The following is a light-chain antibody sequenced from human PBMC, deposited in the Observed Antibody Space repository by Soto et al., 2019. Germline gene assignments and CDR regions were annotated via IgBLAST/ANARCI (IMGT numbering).Light chain of an antibody. V-gene: IGKV3-15*01. J-gene: IGKJ4*01. CDR2: GAS. CDR1: QSVNIN. Sequence: EIAMTQSPATLSVSPGERATLSCRASQSVNINLAWYQQKPGQAPRLLIYGASTRATGIPARFSGSGSGTEFSVTISSLQSEDFAVYDCQQYNNWPLTFGGGTKVEIK. CDR3: QQYNNWPLT.